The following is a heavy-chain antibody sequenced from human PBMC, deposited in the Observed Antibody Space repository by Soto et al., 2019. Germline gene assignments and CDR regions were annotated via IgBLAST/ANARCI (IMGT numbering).Heavy chain of an antibody. V-gene: IGHV5-51*01. CDR3: ASLQAAIPAASGMDV. D-gene: IGHD2-21*01. CDR2: IYPGDSDT. J-gene: IGHJ6*02. CDR1: GHLFTISC. Sequence: ESLKVSLKGSGHLFTISCIVWVRHMPGKGLECMGIIYPGDSDTRYSPSFQGQVTISADKSITTAYLKWRSLTASDTAMYYCASLQAAIPAASGMDVWGQGTAVPVSS.